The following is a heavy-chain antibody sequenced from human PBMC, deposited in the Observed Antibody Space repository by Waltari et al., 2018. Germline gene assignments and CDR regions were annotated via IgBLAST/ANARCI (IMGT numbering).Heavy chain of an antibody. CDR2: INPKSGGT. D-gene: IGHD3-3*01. CDR3: AKGGPAIFGVLNTKRFDC. V-gene: IGHV1-2*06. CDR1: GYTFIDYH. Sequence: QVQLVQSGAEVKKPGDSVKVSCKASGYTFIDYHIQQVRQAPGQGPEWVGRINPKSGGTKYAQKFQGRVTMTRDTSINTAYMQLTSLTSDDTAEYYCAKGGPAIFGVLNTKRFDCWGQGTPVTVSS. J-gene: IGHJ4*02.